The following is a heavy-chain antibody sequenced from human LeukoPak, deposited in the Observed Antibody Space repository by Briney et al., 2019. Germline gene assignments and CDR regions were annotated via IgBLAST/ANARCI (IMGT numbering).Heavy chain of an antibody. CDR2: IKQDGSEK. V-gene: IGHV3-7*01. CDR1: GFTFSSYW. D-gene: IGHD2-2*01. CDR3: ASDSPVPAATQGYFDY. Sequence: GGSLRLSCAASGFTFSSYWMSWVRQAPGKGLEWVVNIKQDGSEKYYVDSVKGRFTISRDNAKNSLYLQMNSLRVEDTAVYYCASDSPVPAATQGYFDYWGQGTLVTVSS. J-gene: IGHJ4*02.